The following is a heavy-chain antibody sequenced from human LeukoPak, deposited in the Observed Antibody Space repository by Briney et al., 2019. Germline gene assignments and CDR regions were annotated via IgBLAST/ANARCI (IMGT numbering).Heavy chain of an antibody. CDR3: AREDSGYENWFDP. Sequence: SVKVSCKASGGTFSSYAISWVRQAPGQGLEWMEGIIPIFGTANYAQKFQGRVTITTDESTSTAYMELSSLRSEDTAVYYCAREDSGYENWFDPWGQGTLVTVSS. CDR1: GGTFSSYA. CDR2: IIPIFGTA. D-gene: IGHD5-12*01. J-gene: IGHJ5*02. V-gene: IGHV1-69*05.